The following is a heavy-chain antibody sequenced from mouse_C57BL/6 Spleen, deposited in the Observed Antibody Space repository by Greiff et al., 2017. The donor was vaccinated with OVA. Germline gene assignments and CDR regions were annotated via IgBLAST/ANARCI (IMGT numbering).Heavy chain of an antibody. CDR3: VRQLMAMDY. V-gene: IGHV10-1*01. Sequence: EVKLMESGGGLVQPKGSLKLSCAASGFSFNTYAMNWVRQAPGKGLEWVARIRSKSNNYATYYADSVKDRFTISRDDSESMLYLQMNNLKTEDTAMYYCVRQLMAMDYWGQGTSVTVSS. J-gene: IGHJ4*01. CDR1: GFSFNTYA. CDR2: IRSKSNNYAT. D-gene: IGHD1-3*01.